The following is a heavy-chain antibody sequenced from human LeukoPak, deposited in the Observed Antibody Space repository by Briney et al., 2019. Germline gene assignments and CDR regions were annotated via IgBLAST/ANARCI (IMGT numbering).Heavy chain of an antibody. D-gene: IGHD3-3*01. J-gene: IGHJ6*02. CDR2: INPNNGAT. CDR1: GYTFTGYY. Sequence: GASVKVSCRASGYTFTGYYMHWVRQAPGQGLEWMGWINPNNGATKYAQKFQGRVTMTRDTSISTAYMELSRLRSDDTAVYYCARDAYDFWSGYYFPNYYYYGMDVWGQGTTVTVSS. CDR3: ARDAYDFWSGYYFPNYYYYGMDV. V-gene: IGHV1-2*02.